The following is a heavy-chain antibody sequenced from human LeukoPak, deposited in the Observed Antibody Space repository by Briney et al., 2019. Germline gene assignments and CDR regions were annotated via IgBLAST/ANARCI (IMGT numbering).Heavy chain of an antibody. D-gene: IGHD6-13*01. V-gene: IGHV4-59*05. Sequence: SETLSLTCTVSGGSISSYYWSWIRQPAGKGLEWIGSIYYSGSTYYNPSLKSRVTISVDTSKNQFSLKLSSVTAADTAVYYCARQIAAAPDYWGQGTLVTVSS. CDR2: IYYSGST. CDR1: GGSISSYY. J-gene: IGHJ4*02. CDR3: ARQIAAAPDY.